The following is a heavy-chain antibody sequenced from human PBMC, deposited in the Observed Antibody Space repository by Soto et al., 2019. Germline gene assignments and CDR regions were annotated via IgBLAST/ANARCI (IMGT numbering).Heavy chain of an antibody. Sequence: GESLKISCKGSGYSFTSYWISWVRQMPGKGLEWMGRIDPSDSYTNYSPSFQGHVTISADKSISTAYLQWSSLKASDTAMYYCASMDNRYGYYYYYGMDVWGQGTTVTVSS. V-gene: IGHV5-10-1*01. J-gene: IGHJ6*02. CDR2: IDPSDSYT. D-gene: IGHD5-18*01. CDR1: GYSFTSYW. CDR3: ASMDNRYGYYYYYGMDV.